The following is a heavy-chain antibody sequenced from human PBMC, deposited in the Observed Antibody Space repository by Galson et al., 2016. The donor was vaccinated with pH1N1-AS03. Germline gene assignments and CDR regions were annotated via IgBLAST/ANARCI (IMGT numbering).Heavy chain of an antibody. CDR3: ARDKGTVTGEGMYYGMDV. Sequence: SLRLSCAASGFTFSASTIQWVRQASGKGLEWVGHIRSKTYSSATTYAASVKGRFTISRDDSKNTAYLQMDSLKTEDTAVYYCARDKGTVTGEGMYYGMDVWGQGTTVTVSS. J-gene: IGHJ6*02. D-gene: IGHD4-17*01. CDR2: IRSKTYSSAT. CDR1: GFTFSAST. V-gene: IGHV3-73*01.